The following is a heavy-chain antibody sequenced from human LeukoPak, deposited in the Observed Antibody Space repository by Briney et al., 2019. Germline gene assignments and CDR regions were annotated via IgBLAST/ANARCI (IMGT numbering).Heavy chain of an antibody. CDR1: GFTFSSYA. V-gene: IGHV3-23*01. J-gene: IGHJ5*02. CDR3: AKEEGSRYCSSTSCYKYNWFDP. Sequence: PGGSLRLSCAASGFTFSSYAMSWVRQAPGKGLEWVSAISGSGGSTYYAGSVKGRFTISRDNSKNTLYLQMNSLRAEDTAVYYCAKEEGSRYCSSTSCYKYNWFDPWGQGTLVTVSS. D-gene: IGHD2-2*01. CDR2: ISGSGGST.